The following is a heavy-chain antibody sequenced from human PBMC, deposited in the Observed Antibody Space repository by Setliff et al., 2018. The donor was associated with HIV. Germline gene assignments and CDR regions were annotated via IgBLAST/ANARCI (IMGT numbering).Heavy chain of an antibody. CDR2: IIPVFGTA. Sequence: SVKVSCKASGGTFSSYAISWVRQAPGQGLEWMGRIIPVFGTANYAQKFQGRVTIIADKSTSTAYMELSSLRSEDTAVYYCAREDSSGSRLDYWGQGTLVTVS. CDR1: GGTFSSYA. D-gene: IGHD6-19*01. V-gene: IGHV1-69*06. J-gene: IGHJ4*02. CDR3: AREDSSGSRLDY.